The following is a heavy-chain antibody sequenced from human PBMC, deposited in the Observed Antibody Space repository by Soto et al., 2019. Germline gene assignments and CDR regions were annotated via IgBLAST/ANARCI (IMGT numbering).Heavy chain of an antibody. CDR1: GFTFRSFT. Sequence: LRLSCAASGFTFRSFTMNWVRQAPGKGLEWVSTISSNSAYIYYTDALRGRFTISRDNAKNSLHLQMNSLRAEDTAVYYCTRDASRDSSARGWFDPWGPGTMVTVYS. CDR3: TRDASRDSSARGWFDP. D-gene: IGHD6-13*01. V-gene: IGHV3-21*01. J-gene: IGHJ5*02. CDR2: ISSNSAYI.